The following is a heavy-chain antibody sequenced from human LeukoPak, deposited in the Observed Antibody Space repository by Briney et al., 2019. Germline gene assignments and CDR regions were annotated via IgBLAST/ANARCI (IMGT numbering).Heavy chain of an antibody. D-gene: IGHD3-3*01. V-gene: IGHV1-2*02. Sequence: SVKVSCKASGYTFTGYYVHWVRQAPGQGPEWMGWIDPKSGVTNYAQKFQGRATMTRDTSISTAYMELSRLKYDDTAVYYCARAITDFWSGYMALDIWGQGTMVTVSS. CDR2: IDPKSGVT. CDR1: GYTFTGYY. J-gene: IGHJ3*02. CDR3: ARAITDFWSGYMALDI.